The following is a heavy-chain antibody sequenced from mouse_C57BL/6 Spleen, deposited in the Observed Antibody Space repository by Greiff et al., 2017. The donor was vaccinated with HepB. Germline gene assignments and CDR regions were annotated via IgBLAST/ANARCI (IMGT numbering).Heavy chain of an antibody. V-gene: IGHV1-81*01. CDR1: GYTFTSYG. CDR3: AGRVLDPWFAY. Sequence: QVHVKQSGAELARPGASVKLSCKASGYTFTSYGISWVKQRTGQGLEWIGEIYPRSGNTYYNEKFKGKATLTADKSSSTAYMELRSLTSEDSAVYFCAGRVLDPWFAYWGQGTLVTVSA. CDR2: IYPRSGNT. J-gene: IGHJ3*01.